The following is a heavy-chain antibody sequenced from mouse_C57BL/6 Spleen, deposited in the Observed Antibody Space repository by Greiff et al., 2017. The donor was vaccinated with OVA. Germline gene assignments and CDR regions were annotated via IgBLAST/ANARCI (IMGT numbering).Heavy chain of an antibody. CDR1: GFTFSDYG. J-gene: IGHJ1*03. D-gene: IGHD1-1*01. CDR2: ISSGSSTI. V-gene: IGHV5-17*01. Sequence: DVQLVESGGGLVKPGGSLKLSCAASGFTFSDYGMHWVRQAPEKGLEWVAYISSGSSTIYYADTVKGRFTISRDNAKNTLFLQMTSLRSEDTAMYYCARKKDYGSSGGYFDVWGTGTTVTVSS. CDR3: ARKKDYGSSGGYFDV.